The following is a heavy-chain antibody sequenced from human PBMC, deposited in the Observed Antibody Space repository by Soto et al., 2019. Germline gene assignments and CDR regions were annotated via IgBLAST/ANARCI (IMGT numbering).Heavy chain of an antibody. J-gene: IGHJ4*02. Sequence: QVQLVQSGPEVKMPGASVKVFCKTSGYTFTAYGLAWLRQAPGQRPGWMGWVSTNDDRTNYAQKFQGRVSMTTDRSMTTSYMELRGLRADDSAVYYCTRELNTESSGYYSVAFWGQGTLVTGSS. D-gene: IGHD3-22*01. CDR2: VSTNDDRT. V-gene: IGHV1-18*01. CDR1: GYTFTAYG. CDR3: TRELNTESSGYYSVAF.